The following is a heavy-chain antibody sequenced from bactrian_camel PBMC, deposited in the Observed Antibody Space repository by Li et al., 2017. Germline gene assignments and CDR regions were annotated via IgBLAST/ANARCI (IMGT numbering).Heavy chain of an antibody. V-gene: IGHV3S1*01. D-gene: IGHD2*01. Sequence: HVQLVESGGGLVQPGGSLRLSCVASGYTYNRYCMGWFRLAPGKEREGVAIIDTDGSTFYADSVKGRFTISRDNSKSTVSLQLNSLKTEDTAMYYCVKVDTYYRGTSGYQYTDWGQGTQVTVS. CDR3: VKVDTYYRGTSGYQYTD. CDR2: IDTDGST. CDR1: GYTYNRYC. J-gene: IGHJ4*01.